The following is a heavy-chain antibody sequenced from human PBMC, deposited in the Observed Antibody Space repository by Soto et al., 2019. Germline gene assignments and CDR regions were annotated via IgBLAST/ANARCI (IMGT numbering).Heavy chain of an antibody. CDR1: GYTFTGYY. V-gene: IGHV1-2*04. J-gene: IGHJ5*02. CDR2: INPNSGGT. D-gene: IGHD6-13*01. CDR3: ARDGRSSSWYNWFDA. Sequence: ASVKVSCKASGYTFTGYYMHWVRQAPGQGLEWMGWINPNSGGTNYAQKFQGWVTMTRDTSISTAYMELSRLRSDDTAVYYCARDGRSSSWYNWFDAWGQVTLVTVSS.